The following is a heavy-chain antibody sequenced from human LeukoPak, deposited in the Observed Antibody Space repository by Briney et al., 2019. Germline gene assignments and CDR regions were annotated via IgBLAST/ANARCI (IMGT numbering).Heavy chain of an antibody. CDR1: GGSISSYY. Sequence: PSETLSLTCTVSGGSISSYYWSWIRQPAGKGLEWIGRTYTSGSTNYNPSLKSRVTMSVDTSKNQFSLKLSSVTAADTAVYYCARDVHCSSTSCYILAYFDPWSQGTLVTVSS. J-gene: IGHJ5*02. CDR3: ARDVHCSSTSCYILAYFDP. CDR2: TYTSGST. D-gene: IGHD2-2*02. V-gene: IGHV4-4*07.